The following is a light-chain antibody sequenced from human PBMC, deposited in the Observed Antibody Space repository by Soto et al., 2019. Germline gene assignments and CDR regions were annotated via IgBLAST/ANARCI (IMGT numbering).Light chain of an antibody. CDR2: GAS. V-gene: IGKV3-15*01. CDR1: QSVGTN. J-gene: IGKJ4*01. CDR3: QQYNAWPRT. Sequence: ERVMTQSPATLYVSPGERATLSCRASQSVGTNLAWYQKKPGQATRLLIYGASTRATGLPARFSGSGSGTELTLTISSLQSEDFTIYYCQQYNAWPRTFGGVTKVEIK.